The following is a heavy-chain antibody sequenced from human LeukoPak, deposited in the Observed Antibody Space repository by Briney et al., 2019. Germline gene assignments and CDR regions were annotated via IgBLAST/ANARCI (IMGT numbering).Heavy chain of an antibody. D-gene: IGHD1-26*01. Sequence: PPGRSLRLSCAASGFTSSSYAMHWVRQAPGKGREGVAVISYDGSNKYYADSVKGRFTISRDNSKNTLYLQMNSLRAEDTAVYYCARDTGIVGAHFDYWGQGTLVTVSS. CDR3: ARDTGIVGAHFDY. CDR1: GFTSSSYA. J-gene: IGHJ4*02. CDR2: ISYDGSNK. V-gene: IGHV3-30-3*01.